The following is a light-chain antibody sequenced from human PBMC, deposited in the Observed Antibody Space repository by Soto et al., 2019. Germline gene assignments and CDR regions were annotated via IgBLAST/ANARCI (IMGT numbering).Light chain of an antibody. CDR2: GNN. J-gene: IGLJ2*01. Sequence: QSVLTQPPSASGTPGQRVTISCSGSGSSIGTNTVNWYRQLPGTAPKLLIYGNNQRPSAVPDRFSGSKSGTSASLAISGLQSEEEADYYCAAWDGSLNNVLFGGGTKLTVL. CDR3: AAWDGSLNNVL. CDR1: GSSIGTNT. V-gene: IGLV1-44*01.